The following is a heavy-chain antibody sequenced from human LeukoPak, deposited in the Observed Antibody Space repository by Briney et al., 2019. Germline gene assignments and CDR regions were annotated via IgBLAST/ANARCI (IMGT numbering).Heavy chain of an antibody. CDR1: GFTFNNYA. D-gene: IGHD3-22*01. CDR3: ANFACCHYDSESGY. J-gene: IGHJ4*02. V-gene: IGHV3-23*01. Sequence: GGSLRVYCEASGFTFNNYAMSWVRQAPGRGLERLSSISNSGGDKDYRNSVKGRFTISRDNSKNTLYLQMDSLGAEDTAVYYCANFACCHYDSESGYWGQGTLVTVSS. CDR2: ISNSGGDK.